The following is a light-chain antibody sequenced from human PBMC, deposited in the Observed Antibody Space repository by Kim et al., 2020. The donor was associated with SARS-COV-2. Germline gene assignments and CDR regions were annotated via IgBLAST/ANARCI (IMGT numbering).Light chain of an antibody. Sequence: GQRVTISCSGSSSNIGSNSVYWYQQLPGTAPKLLIYRNNQRPSGVPDRFSGSKSGTSASLAISGLRSEDEADYYCAAWDDGLSAWVFGGGTQLTVL. CDR3: AAWDDGLSAWV. CDR2: RNN. J-gene: IGLJ3*02. V-gene: IGLV1-47*01. CDR1: SSNIGSNS.